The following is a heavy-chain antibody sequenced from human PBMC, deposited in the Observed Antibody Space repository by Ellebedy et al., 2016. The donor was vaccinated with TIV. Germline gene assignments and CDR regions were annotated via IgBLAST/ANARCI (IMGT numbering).Heavy chain of an antibody. CDR1: GGSFSGYY. D-gene: IGHD6-19*01. CDR3: ARGWGYSSGWTRVALDY. V-gene: IGHV4-34*01. Sequence: SETLSLTXAVYGGSFSGYYWSWIRQPPGKGLEWIGEINHSGSTNYNPSLKSRVTISVDTSKNQFSLKLSSVTAADTAVYYCARGWGYSSGWTRVALDYWGQGTLVTVSS. CDR2: INHSGST. J-gene: IGHJ4*02.